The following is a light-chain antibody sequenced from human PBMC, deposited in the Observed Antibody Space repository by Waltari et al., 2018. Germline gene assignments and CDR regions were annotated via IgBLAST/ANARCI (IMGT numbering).Light chain of an antibody. CDR1: RSDVGSYNL. J-gene: IGLJ1*01. CDR3: CSFAGSNTYV. Sequence: HSALTQPASVSGSPGQSITISCTGARSDVGSYNLVSWYQQYPGKAPKLIIYEGSKRPPGVSNRFSDSKSGNTGSLTISGLQVEDEADYYCCSFAGSNTYVLGTGTKVSVL. CDR2: EGS. V-gene: IGLV2-23*01.